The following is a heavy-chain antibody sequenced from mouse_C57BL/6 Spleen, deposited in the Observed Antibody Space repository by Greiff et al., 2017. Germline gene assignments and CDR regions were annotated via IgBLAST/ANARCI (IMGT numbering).Heavy chain of an antibody. Sequence: QVQLQQPGAELVKPGASVKLSCKASGYTFTSYWMHWVKQRPGQGLEWIGMIHPNSGSTNYNEKFKSTATLTVDKSSSTAYMQLSSLTSEDSAVYYCAIPYGNYESYWYFDVWGTGTTVTVSS. CDR1: GYTFTSYW. CDR2: IHPNSGST. V-gene: IGHV1-64*01. J-gene: IGHJ1*03. CDR3: AIPYGNYESYWYFDV. D-gene: IGHD2-1*01.